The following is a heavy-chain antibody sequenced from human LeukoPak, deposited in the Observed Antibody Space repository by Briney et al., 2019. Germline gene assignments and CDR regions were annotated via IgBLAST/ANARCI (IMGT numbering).Heavy chain of an antibody. CDR1: GGSISDYY. Sequence: SETLSLTCTVSGGSISDYYWSWIRQPAGKGLEWIGRIYTSGSTNYNPSFKTRVTMSVDTSKNQFSLRLSSVTAADTAVYYCARKGISALAGAFDIWGQGTMVTVSS. CDR2: IYTSGST. CDR3: ARKGISALAGAFDI. V-gene: IGHV4-4*07. J-gene: IGHJ3*02. D-gene: IGHD2-21*01.